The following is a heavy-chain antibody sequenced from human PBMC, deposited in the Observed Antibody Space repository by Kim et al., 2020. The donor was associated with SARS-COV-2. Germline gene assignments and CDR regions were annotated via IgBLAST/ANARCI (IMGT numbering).Heavy chain of an antibody. J-gene: IGHJ4*02. D-gene: IGHD2-2*02. Sequence: KGRFTISRDNAKNSLYLQMNSLRAEDTAVYYCARGVGYCSSTSCYTKFDYWGQGTLVTVSS. V-gene: IGHV3-11*06. CDR3: ARGVGYCSSTSCYTKFDY.